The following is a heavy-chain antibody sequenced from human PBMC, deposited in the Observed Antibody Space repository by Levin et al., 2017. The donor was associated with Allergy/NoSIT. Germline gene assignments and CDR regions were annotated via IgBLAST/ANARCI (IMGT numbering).Heavy chain of an antibody. CDR2: ISGSGGST. CDR1: GFTFSSYA. Sequence: SCAASGFTFSSYAMSWVRQAPGKGLEWVSAISGSGGSTYYADSVKGRFTISRDNSKNTLYLQMNSLRAEDTAVYYCAKEGQTSKPWQQLGNWFDPWGQGTLVTVSS. D-gene: IGHD6-13*01. V-gene: IGHV3-23*01. J-gene: IGHJ5*02. CDR3: AKEGQTSKPWQQLGNWFDP.